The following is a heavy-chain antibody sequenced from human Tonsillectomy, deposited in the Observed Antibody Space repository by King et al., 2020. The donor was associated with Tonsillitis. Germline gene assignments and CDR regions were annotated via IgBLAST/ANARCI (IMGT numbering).Heavy chain of an antibody. CDR2: ISWNSGSI. Sequence: VQLVESGGGLVQPGRSLRLSCAASGFTFDDYAMHWVRQAPGKGLEWVSGISWNSGSIGYADSVKGRFTSSRDNAKNSLYLQMNSLRAEDTALYYCAKDMNYGNFDAFDIWGQGTMVTVSS. V-gene: IGHV3-9*01. J-gene: IGHJ3*02. D-gene: IGHD1-7*01. CDR1: GFTFDDYA. CDR3: AKDMNYGNFDAFDI.